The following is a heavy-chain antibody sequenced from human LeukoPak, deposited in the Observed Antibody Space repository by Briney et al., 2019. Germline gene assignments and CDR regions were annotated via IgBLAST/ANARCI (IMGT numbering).Heavy chain of an antibody. Sequence: LXWVAFIRNDGSIKYHADSVKGRFTISRDNSKNTLYLQMNSLRAEDTAVYYCAKDQPAAYFDYWGQGSLVTVSS. CDR3: AKDQPAAYFDY. CDR2: IRNDGSIK. D-gene: IGHD2-2*01. V-gene: IGHV3-30*02. J-gene: IGHJ4*02.